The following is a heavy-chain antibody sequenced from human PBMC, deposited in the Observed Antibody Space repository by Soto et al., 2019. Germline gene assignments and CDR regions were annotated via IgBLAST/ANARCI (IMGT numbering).Heavy chain of an antibody. Sequence: QVQLQESGPGLVKPSGTLSLTCTISGVSISSGKWWSWVRQPPGEGLEWIGEIFHTGNTDYKPSLKSRFSILVDKSKNHFSLNLASVTAADTAVYYCARNLFDSRGYPPEVGGQGILVTVSS. V-gene: IGHV4-4*02. CDR1: GVSISSGKW. CDR3: ARNLFDSRGYPPEV. CDR2: IFHTGNT. D-gene: IGHD3-22*01. J-gene: IGHJ4*02.